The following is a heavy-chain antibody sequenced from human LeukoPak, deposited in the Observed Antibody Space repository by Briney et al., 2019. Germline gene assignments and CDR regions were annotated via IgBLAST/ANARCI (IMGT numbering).Heavy chain of an antibody. V-gene: IGHV3-21*01. CDR1: GFTFSSYS. D-gene: IGHD3-10*01. CDR2: ISSGSTYI. Sequence: PGGSLRLSCAASGFTFSSYSMNWVRQAPGKGLEWVSSISSGSTYIYYADSVKGRFTISRDNTKNSLYLQMNSLRAKDTAVYYCTREGVDVFDIWGQGTMVAVSS. J-gene: IGHJ3*02. CDR3: TREGVDVFDI.